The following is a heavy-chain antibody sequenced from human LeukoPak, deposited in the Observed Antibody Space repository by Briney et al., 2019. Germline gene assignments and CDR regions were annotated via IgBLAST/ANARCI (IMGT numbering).Heavy chain of an antibody. V-gene: IGHV4-59*01. CDR3: ARKLSSSWYEDAFDI. Sequence: SETLSLTCAVYGGSFSGYYWSWIRQPPGKGLEWIGYIYYSGSTNYNPSLKSRVTISVDTSKNQFSLKLSSVTAADTAVYYCARKLSSSWYEDAFDIWGQGTMVTVSS. J-gene: IGHJ3*02. D-gene: IGHD6-13*01. CDR1: GGSFSGYY. CDR2: IYYSGST.